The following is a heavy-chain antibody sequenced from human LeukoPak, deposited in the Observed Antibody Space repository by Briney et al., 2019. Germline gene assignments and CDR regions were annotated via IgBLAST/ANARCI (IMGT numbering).Heavy chain of an antibody. CDR1: GGTFSSYA. V-gene: IGHV1-69*13. CDR3: ASRTYSSDPLNYYMDV. CDR2: IIPIFGTA. J-gene: IGHJ6*03. D-gene: IGHD6-25*01. Sequence: SVKVSCKASGGTFSSYAISWVRQAPGQGLEWMGGIIPIFGTANYAQKFQGRVTITADESTSTAYMELSSLRSEDTAVYYCASRTYSSDPLNYYMDVWGKGTTVTVSS.